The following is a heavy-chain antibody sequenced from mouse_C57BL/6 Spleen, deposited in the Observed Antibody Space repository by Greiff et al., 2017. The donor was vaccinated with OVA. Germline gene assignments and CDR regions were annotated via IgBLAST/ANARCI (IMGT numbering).Heavy chain of an antibody. J-gene: IGHJ2*01. CDR2: IYPRSGNT. Sequence: VQLKESGAELARPGASVKLSCKASGYTFTSYGISWVKQRTGQGLEWIGEIYPRSGNTYYNEKFKGKATLTADKSSSTAYMELRSLTSEDSAVYFCARSAYYGSSYGGYWGQGTTLTVSS. CDR1: GYTFTSYG. V-gene: IGHV1-81*01. CDR3: ARSAYYGSSYGGY. D-gene: IGHD1-1*01.